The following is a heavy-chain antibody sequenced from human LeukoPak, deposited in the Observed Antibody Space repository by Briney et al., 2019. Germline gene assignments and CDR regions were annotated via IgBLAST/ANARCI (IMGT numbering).Heavy chain of an antibody. V-gene: IGHV1-8*01. D-gene: IGHD2-21*02. Sequence: ASVKVSCKASGYTFTSYDINWVRQATGQGLEWMGWMNPNSGNTGYAQKFQGRVTMTRNTSISTAYMELSSLRSEDTAVYYCARDGDCGGDCYSDYWGQGTLVAVSS. CDR3: ARDGDCGGDCYSDY. CDR1: GYTFTSYD. CDR2: MNPNSGNT. J-gene: IGHJ4*02.